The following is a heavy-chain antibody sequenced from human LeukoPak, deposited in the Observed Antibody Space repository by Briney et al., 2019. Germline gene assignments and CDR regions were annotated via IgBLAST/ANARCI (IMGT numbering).Heavy chain of an antibody. CDR2: INHSGST. J-gene: IGHJ5*02. Sequence: PSETLSLTCAVYGGSFSGYYWSWIRQPPGKGLEWIGEINHSGSTNYNPPLKSRVTISVDTSKNQFSLKLSSVTAADTAVYYCARGATRFDPWGQGTLVTVSS. CDR3: ARGATRFDP. CDR1: GGSFSGYY. V-gene: IGHV4-34*01.